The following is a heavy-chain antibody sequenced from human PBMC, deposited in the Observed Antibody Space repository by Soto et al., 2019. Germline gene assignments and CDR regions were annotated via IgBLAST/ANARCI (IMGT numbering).Heavy chain of an antibody. D-gene: IGHD3-10*01. CDR2: IYYSGST. CDR1: GGSISSGGYY. V-gene: IGHV4-31*03. CDR3: ARGAMVRGVIISNWFDP. Sequence: SETLSLTCTVSGGSISSGGYYWSWIRQHPGKGLEWIGYIYYSGSTYYNPSLKSRVTISVDTSKNQFSLKLSSVTAADTAVYYCARGAMVRGVIISNWFDPWGQGTLVTVSS. J-gene: IGHJ5*02.